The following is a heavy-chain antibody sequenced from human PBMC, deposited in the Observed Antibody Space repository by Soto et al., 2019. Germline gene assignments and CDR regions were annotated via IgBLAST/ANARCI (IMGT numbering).Heavy chain of an antibody. CDR1: DDSVSRSRYY. CDR2: IYYSGDT. Sequence: SETLSLTCTVSDDSVSRSRYYWGWIRQSTGKGLEWIGSIYYSGDTYYNPSLKSRVTMSIDKSKNEFSLMLKSVTAADTAVYYCARSIIFCSGGTCYSFWFDPWGQGIQVTVSS. D-gene: IGHD2-15*01. J-gene: IGHJ5*02. V-gene: IGHV4-39*01. CDR3: ARSIIFCSGGTCYSFWFDP.